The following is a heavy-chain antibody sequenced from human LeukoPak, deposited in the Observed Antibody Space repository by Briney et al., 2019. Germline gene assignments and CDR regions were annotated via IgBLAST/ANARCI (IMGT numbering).Heavy chain of an antibody. CDR1: GFIFSNYW. D-gene: IGHD5-24*01. J-gene: IGHJ4*02. CDR2: IKNDGSGT. V-gene: IGHV3-74*01. CDR3: VSLRDGYNFV. Sequence: GGSLRHSCGASGFIFSNYWMHWVRQAPGKGLVWVSRIKNDGSGTTYADSVKGRFTISRDNAKNTLYLQMNSLRVEDTAVYYCVSLRDGYNFVWGQGTLVTVSS.